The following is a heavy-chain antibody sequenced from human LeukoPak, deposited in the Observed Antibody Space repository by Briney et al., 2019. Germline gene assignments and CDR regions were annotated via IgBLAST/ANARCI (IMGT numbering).Heavy chain of an antibody. J-gene: IGHJ4*02. D-gene: IGHD3-9*01. V-gene: IGHV3-23*01. Sequence: GGSLRLSCATSGFTFSSYAMSWVRHAPGKGLESVSGIGASGGSTYYADSVKGRFTISRDNSKNTLYLQMNSLRTEDTVVYYCAKAEGYDILTGLDYWGQGTLVTVSS. CDR1: GFTFSSYA. CDR3: AKAEGYDILTGLDY. CDR2: IGASGGST.